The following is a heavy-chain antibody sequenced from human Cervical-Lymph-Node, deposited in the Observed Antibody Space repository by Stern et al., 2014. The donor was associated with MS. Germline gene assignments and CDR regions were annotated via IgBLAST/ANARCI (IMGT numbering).Heavy chain of an antibody. CDR2: INPNSGST. Sequence: QMQLVQSGAEVKKPGASVKVSCRASGYSFTDYYMHWVRQAPGQGLEWMGRINPNSGSTNYAQNFQGRVTRTRATSISTAYMNLSGLRSDDTAVYYCARRASNYTCFDPWGQGTLVTVSS. CDR1: GYSFTDYY. V-gene: IGHV1-2*06. D-gene: IGHD4-11*01. CDR3: ARRASNYTCFDP. J-gene: IGHJ5*02.